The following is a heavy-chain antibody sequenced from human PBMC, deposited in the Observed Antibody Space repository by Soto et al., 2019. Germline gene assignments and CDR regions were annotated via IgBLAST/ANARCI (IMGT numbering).Heavy chain of an antibody. CDR2: IYPGDSDT. CDR1: GYTFTDYW. D-gene: IGHD3-3*01. Sequence: GESLKISCKGSGYTFTDYWIGWVRQLPGKGLEWMGIIYPGDSDTRYSPSFQGHVTISIDKSFSTAYLQWSSLKASDTAMYYCARHAGGVVKNSRYYYGLDVWGQGTTVTVSS. V-gene: IGHV5-51*01. J-gene: IGHJ6*02. CDR3: ARHAGGVVKNSRYYYGLDV.